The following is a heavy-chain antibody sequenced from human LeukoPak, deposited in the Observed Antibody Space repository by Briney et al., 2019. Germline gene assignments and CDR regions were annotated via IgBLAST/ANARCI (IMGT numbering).Heavy chain of an antibody. V-gene: IGHV5-51*04. CDR1: GYALIEYW. CDR3: ARLPPTAMTRNQGYFPY. CDR2: IYPDDSDT. Sequence: GESLTISCKASGYALIEYWIAWVRQVPGKGLEWMGIIYPDDSDTRFSPSFEGQVIISADKPTTTVFLHWSSLKASDTAMYYCARLPPTAMTRNQGYFPYWGQGTLVTVSS. D-gene: IGHD5-18*01. J-gene: IGHJ1*01.